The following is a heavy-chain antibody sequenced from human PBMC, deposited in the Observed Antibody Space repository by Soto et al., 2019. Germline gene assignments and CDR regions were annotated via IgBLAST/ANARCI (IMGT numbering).Heavy chain of an antibody. V-gene: IGHV3-33*01. CDR2: IWYDGSNE. J-gene: IGHJ6*02. Sequence: QPGGSLRLSCAASGFIFSNFGMHWVRQAPGKGLEWVAVIWYDGSNEYYADSVKGRFTISKDNSKNMLYLQMNSLRAEDTAVYYCARDDIPGITVATYGLEVWGQGSQVTVSS. CDR1: GFIFSNFG. D-gene: IGHD6-19*01. CDR3: ARDDIPGITVATYGLEV.